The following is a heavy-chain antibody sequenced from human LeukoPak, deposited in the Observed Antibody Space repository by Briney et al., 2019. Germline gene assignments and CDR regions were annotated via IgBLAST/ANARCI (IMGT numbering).Heavy chain of an antibody. Sequence: GGSLRLSCAASGFTFSSYTMNWVRQAPGQGLEWVSSISRSSTYIYYADSVKGRFTISRDNAPNSLYLQMNSLRAEDTAVYYCARDLKVTGTDGAYHYYGMDVWGHGTTVAVAS. D-gene: IGHD2-21*02. CDR1: GFTFSSYT. CDR3: ARDLKVTGTDGAYHYYGMDV. J-gene: IGHJ6*02. V-gene: IGHV3-21*01. CDR2: ISRSSTYI.